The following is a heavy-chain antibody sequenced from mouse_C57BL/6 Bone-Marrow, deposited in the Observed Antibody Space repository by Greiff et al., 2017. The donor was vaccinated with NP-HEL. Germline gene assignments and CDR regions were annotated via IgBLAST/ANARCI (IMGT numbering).Heavy chain of an antibody. Sequence: VQLQQSGAELVRPGSSVKMSCKTSGYTFTSYGINWVKQRPGQGLEWIGYIYIGNGYPAYNEKFKGKATLTSDPSSSTAYMQLSSLTSEDSAIYFCAREGDYAPFAYWGQGTLVTVSA. CDR1: GYTFTSYG. V-gene: IGHV1-58*01. CDR3: AREGDYAPFAY. J-gene: IGHJ3*01. D-gene: IGHD1-1*01. CDR2: IYIGNGYP.